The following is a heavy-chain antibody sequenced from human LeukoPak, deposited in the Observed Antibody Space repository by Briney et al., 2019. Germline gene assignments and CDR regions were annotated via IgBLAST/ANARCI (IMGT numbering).Heavy chain of an antibody. J-gene: IGHJ6*02. CDR2: IFYSEST. V-gene: IGHV4-39*01. CDR1: GGSISSSSYY. CDR3: ASAEGTGYPTPDV. D-gene: IGHD3/OR15-3a*01. Sequence: PSETLSLTCTVSGGSISSSSYYWGWIRQPPGKGLEWIGSIFYSESTYYNPSLKSRVTISVDTSKNQFSLWLSSVTAADTAVYYCASAEGTGYPTPDVWGQGTTVTVSS.